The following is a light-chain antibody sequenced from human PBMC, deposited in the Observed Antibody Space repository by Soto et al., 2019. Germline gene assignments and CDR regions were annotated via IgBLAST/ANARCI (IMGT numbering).Light chain of an antibody. CDR3: QTWGTGWV. V-gene: IGLV4-69*02. CDR1: RGHSNYA. Sequence: QLVLTQSPSASASLGASVKLTCTLSRGHSNYAIAWHQQQPEKGPRYLMRIGSDGSLIKGDGIPDRFSGSSSGAERYLTISSLQSEDEADYYCQTWGTGWVFGGGTKVTVL. J-gene: IGLJ3*02. CDR2: IGSDGSL.